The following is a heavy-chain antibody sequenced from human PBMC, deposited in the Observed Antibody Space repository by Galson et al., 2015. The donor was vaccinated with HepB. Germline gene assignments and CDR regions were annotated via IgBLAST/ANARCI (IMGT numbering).Heavy chain of an antibody. J-gene: IGHJ6*02. CDR1: GYTFTSYY. V-gene: IGHV1-46*01. Sequence: SVKVSCKASGYTFTSYYMHWVRQAPGQGLEWMGIINPSGGSTSYAQKFQGRVTMTRDTSTSTVYMELSSLRSEDTAVYYCARPYCSSTSCYPKRGYYYCGMDVRGRGATVTVSS. CDR2: INPSGGST. D-gene: IGHD2-2*01. CDR3: ARPYCSSTSCYPKRGYYYCGMDV.